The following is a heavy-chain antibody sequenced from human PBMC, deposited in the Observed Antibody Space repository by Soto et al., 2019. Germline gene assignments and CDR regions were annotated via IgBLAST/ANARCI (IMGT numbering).Heavy chain of an antibody. J-gene: IGHJ4*02. CDR2: ISGSGGST. D-gene: IGHD6-19*01. CDR1: GFTFSSYA. Sequence: GESLKISCAASGFTFSSYAMSWVRQAPGKGLEWVSAISGSGGSTYYADSVKGRFTISRDNSKNTLYLQMNSLRAEDTAVYYCAKDKAVAGTVGGHFDYWGQGTLVTVSS. CDR3: AKDKAVAGTVGGHFDY. V-gene: IGHV3-23*01.